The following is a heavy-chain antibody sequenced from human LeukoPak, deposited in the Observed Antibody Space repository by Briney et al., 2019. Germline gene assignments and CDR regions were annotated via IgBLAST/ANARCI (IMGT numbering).Heavy chain of an antibody. Sequence: ASVKVSCKVSGYTLTELSMHWVRQAPGKGLEWMGGFDPEDGETIYAQKFQGRVTMTEDTSTDTAYMELSSLRSEDTAVYYSATGSSGGSGEFDYWGQGTLVTVSS. J-gene: IGHJ4*02. CDR2: FDPEDGET. CDR1: GYTLTELS. V-gene: IGHV1-24*01. CDR3: ATGSSGGSGEFDY. D-gene: IGHD3-10*01.